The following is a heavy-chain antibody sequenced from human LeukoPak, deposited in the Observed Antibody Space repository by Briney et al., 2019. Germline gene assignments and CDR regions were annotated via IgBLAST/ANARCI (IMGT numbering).Heavy chain of an antibody. Sequence: ASVKVSCKASGYTFTGYYMHWVRQAPGQGLEWMGWINPNSGGTNYAQKFQGRVTMTRDTSISTASMELSRLRSDDTAVYYCAGGRAPPTLTYYDFWSGYYSGDYYYYMDVWGKGTTVTVSS. J-gene: IGHJ6*03. D-gene: IGHD3-3*01. CDR1: GYTFTGYY. V-gene: IGHV1-2*02. CDR2: INPNSGGT. CDR3: AGGRAPPTLTYYDFWSGYYSGDYYYYMDV.